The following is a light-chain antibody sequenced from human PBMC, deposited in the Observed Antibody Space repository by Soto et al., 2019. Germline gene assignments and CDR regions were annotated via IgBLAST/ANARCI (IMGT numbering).Light chain of an antibody. CDR3: QAWDSNTVV. Sequence: SSELTQPPSVSVSPGQTASITCSGDKLGNKYACWYQQKPGQSPLLVIYQDNKRPSGIPERFSGSNSGNTATLTISGTQAMDEADYYCQAWDSNTVVFGGGTKLTVL. V-gene: IGLV3-1*01. CDR2: QDN. CDR1: KLGNKY. J-gene: IGLJ3*02.